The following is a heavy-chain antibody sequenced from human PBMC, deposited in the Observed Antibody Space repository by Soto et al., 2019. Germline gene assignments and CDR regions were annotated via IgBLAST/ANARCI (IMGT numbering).Heavy chain of an antibody. CDR1: GFTFNNYA. CDR3: AKDSHYGDFLPFDY. V-gene: IGHV3-23*01. CDR2: ISSRGDTT. D-gene: IGHD4-17*01. Sequence: GGSLRLSCAASGFTFNNYAMSWVRQAPGKGLEWVSAISSRGDTTYYTDSVKGRFTISKDTSTNTLILQMNSLRAEDTALYFCAKDSHYGDFLPFDYWGQGTLVTVSS. J-gene: IGHJ4*02.